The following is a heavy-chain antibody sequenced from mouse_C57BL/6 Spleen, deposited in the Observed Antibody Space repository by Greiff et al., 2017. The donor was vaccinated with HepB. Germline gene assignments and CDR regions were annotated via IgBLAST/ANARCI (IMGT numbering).Heavy chain of an antibody. CDR2: IDPSDSYT. D-gene: IGHD1-1*01. J-gene: IGHJ2*01. Sequence: VQLQQPGAELVMPGASVKLSCKASGYTFTSYWMHWVKQRPGQGLEWIGEIDPSDSYTNYNQKFKGKSTLTVDKSSSTAYMQLSSLTSEDSAVYYCARSGYGSSYEFDYWGQGTTLTVSS. V-gene: IGHV1-69*01. CDR1: GYTFTSYW. CDR3: ARSGYGSSYEFDY.